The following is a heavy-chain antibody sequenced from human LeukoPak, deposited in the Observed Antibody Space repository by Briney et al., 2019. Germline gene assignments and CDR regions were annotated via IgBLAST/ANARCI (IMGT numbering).Heavy chain of an antibody. D-gene: IGHD3-3*01. CDR1: GFTFSSYG. CDR3: AKAELGVDTFFDY. V-gene: IGHV3-30*02. J-gene: IGHJ4*02. Sequence: PGGSLRLSCAASGFTFSSYGMHWVRQLPGKGLEWVAFIRYDGSNKYCADSVQGRFTISRDNSKRTLFLQMNSLRAEDTAFYYCAKAELGVDTFFDYWGQGTLVTVSS. CDR2: IRYDGSNK.